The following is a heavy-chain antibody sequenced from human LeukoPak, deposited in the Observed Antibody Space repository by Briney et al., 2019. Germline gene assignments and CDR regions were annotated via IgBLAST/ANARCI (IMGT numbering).Heavy chain of an antibody. D-gene: IGHD3-22*01. J-gene: IGHJ3*02. V-gene: IGHV1-69*05. CDR1: GGTFSSYA. CDR2: IIPIFGTA. CDR3: ARERYYYDSSGYPGAFDI. Sequence: SVKVSCKASGGTFSSYAISWVRQAPGQGLEWMGRIIPIFGTANYAQKFQGRVTITTDESTSTAYMELSSLRSEDTAVYYCARERYYYDSSGYPGAFDIWGQGTMVTVSS.